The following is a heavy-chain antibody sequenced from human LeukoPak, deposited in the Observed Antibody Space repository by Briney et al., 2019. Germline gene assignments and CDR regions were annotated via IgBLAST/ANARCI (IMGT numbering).Heavy chain of an antibody. CDR2: IYASGST. Sequence: SETLSLTCTVSGGSISSYYWSWIRQPPGRGLEWVGYIYASGSTTYNPSLKSRVAISIDTSRNQFSLRLSSVTAADTAVYYCARRATMLAGGYFDYWGQGTLVSVSS. V-gene: IGHV4-4*09. J-gene: IGHJ4*02. CDR1: GGSISSYY. CDR3: ARRATMLAGGYFDY. D-gene: IGHD5-12*01.